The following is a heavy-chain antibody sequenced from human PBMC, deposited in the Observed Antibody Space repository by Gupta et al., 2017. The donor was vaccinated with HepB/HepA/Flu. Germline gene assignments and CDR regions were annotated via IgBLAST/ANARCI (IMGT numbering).Heavy chain of an antibody. J-gene: IGHJ4*02. V-gene: IGHV3-23*01. CDR3: TKERYCPTPTCPFDY. D-gene: IGHD2-8*01. CDR2: ISGIGDSS. Sequence: DVQLLESGGGLVQPGGSLRLSCAGSGFTFNTYVMSWVRQAQGKGLEWVSIISGIGDSSIYADSVKGRFTISRDNSKNILYLQMNSLGAEYTASYYFTKERYCPTPTCPFDYWGQGTLVPVSS. CDR1: GFTFNTYV.